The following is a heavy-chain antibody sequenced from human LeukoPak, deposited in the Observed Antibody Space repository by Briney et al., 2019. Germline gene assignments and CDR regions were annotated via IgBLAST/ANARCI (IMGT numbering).Heavy chain of an antibody. CDR2: IIPIFGTA. D-gene: IGHD2-2*01. CDR1: GGTFSSYA. J-gene: IGHJ6*04. V-gene: IGHV1-69*05. Sequence: SVKVSCKASGGTFSSYAISWVRQAPGQGLEWMGGIIPIFGTANYAQKFQGRVTITTDESTSTAYMELSSLRSGDTAVYYCASSIVVVPAAPMDVWGKGTTVTVSS. CDR3: ASSIVVVPAAPMDV.